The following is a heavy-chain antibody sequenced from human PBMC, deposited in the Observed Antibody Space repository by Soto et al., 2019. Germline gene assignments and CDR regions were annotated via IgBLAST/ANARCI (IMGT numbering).Heavy chain of an antibody. Sequence: GGSRRLSCAASGCTLSSDWMHCVRQAPGKGLVWVSRINSDGSSTSYADSVKSRCTISRDNAKNTLYLQMNSLRADDTAVDYCARDFSCGSYYCYG. J-gene: IGHJ6*01. CDR3: ARDFSCGSYYCYG. CDR1: GCTLSSDW. CDR2: INSDGSST. V-gene: IGHV3-74*01. D-gene: IGHD1-26*01.